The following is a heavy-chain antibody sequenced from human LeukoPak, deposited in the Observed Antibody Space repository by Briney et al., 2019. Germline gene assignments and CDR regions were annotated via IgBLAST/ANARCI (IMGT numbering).Heavy chain of an antibody. CDR1: GYTFTGYY. D-gene: IGHD6-25*01. V-gene: IGHV1-2*02. J-gene: IGHJ5*02. Sequence: ASVKVSCKASGYTFTGYYMHWVRQAPGQGLEWMGWINPNSGGTNYAQKFQGRVTMTRDTSISTAYMELSRLRSDDTAVYYCARDWGYSSGCLLPWGQGTLVTVSS. CDR2: INPNSGGT. CDR3: ARDWGYSSGCLLP.